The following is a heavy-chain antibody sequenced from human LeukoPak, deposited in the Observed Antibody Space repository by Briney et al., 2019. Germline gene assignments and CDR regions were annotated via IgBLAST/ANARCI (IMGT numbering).Heavy chain of an antibody. V-gene: IGHV1-2*02. CDR2: XXXNSGGT. Sequence: VASVKVSCKASGYTFTGYYXHWXRQAXGQXPEXXXXXXXNSGGTNYAQKFQGRVTMTRDTSISTAYMELSRLRSGDTAVYYCARDLGITMVRGVIIKDYWGQGTLVTVSS. D-gene: IGHD3-10*01. CDR3: ARDLGITMVRGVIIKDY. CDR1: GYTFTGYY. J-gene: IGHJ4*02.